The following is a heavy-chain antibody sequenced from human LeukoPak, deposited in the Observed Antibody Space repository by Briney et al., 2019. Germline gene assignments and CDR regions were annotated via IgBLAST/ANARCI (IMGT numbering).Heavy chain of an antibody. J-gene: IGHJ3*02. Sequence: SETLSLTCTVSGGSISSYYWSWIRQPAGKGLEWIGRIYTSGSTNYNPSLKSRVTMSVDTSKNQFSLKLSSVTAADTAVYYCARVSSTSCYEAPVATITWWCDAFDIWGQGTMVTVSS. CDR3: ARVSSTSCYEAPVATITWWCDAFDI. CDR2: IYTSGST. V-gene: IGHV4-4*07. D-gene: IGHD2-2*01. CDR1: GGSISSYY.